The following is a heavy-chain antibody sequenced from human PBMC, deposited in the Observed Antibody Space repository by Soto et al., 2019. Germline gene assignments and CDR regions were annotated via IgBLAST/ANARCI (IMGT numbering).Heavy chain of an antibody. V-gene: IGHV3-21*01. D-gene: IGHD4-17*01. J-gene: IGHJ6*03. CDR1: GFTFSSYS. Sequence: GGSLRLSCAASGFTFSSYSMNWVRQAPGKGLEWVSSISSSSSYIYYADSVKGRFTISRDNAKNSLYLQMNSLRAEDTAVYYCARDNSAVTTFDYYYYYYMDVWGKGTTVTVSS. CDR2: ISSSSSYI. CDR3: ARDNSAVTTFDYYYYYYMDV.